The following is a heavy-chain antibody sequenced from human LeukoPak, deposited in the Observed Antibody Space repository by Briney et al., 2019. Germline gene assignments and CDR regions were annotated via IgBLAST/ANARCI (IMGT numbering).Heavy chain of an antibody. J-gene: IGHJ4*02. V-gene: IGHV4-59*01. CDR2: IYYSGST. CDR3: ARGMYDILTGYYNGIDY. CDR1: GRSISSYY. Sequence: SETLSLTCTVSGRSISSYYWSWIRQPPGKGLEWIGYIYYSGSTNYNPSLKSRVTISVDTSKNQFSLKLSSVTAADTAVYYCARGMYDILTGYYNGIDYWGQGTLVTVSS. D-gene: IGHD3-9*01.